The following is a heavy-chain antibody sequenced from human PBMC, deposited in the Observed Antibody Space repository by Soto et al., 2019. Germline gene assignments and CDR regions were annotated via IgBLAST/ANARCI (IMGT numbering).Heavy chain of an antibody. CDR2: INPNSGGT. V-gene: IGHV1-2*04. D-gene: IGHD2-2*02. CDR1: GYTFTGYY. J-gene: IGHJ4*02. Sequence: ASVKVSCKXSGYTFTGYYMHWVRQATGQGLEWMGWINPNSGGTNYAQKFQGWVTMTRDTSISTAYMELSRLRSDDTAVYYCATQRLYCSSTSCYTTGFDYWGQGTLVTSPQ. CDR3: ATQRLYCSSTSCYTTGFDY.